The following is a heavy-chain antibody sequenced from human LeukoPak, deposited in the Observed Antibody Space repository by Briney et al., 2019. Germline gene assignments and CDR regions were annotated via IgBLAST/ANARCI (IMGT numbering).Heavy chain of an antibody. CDR3: ARSRYDDY. V-gene: IGHV3-7*01. Sequence: GGSLRLSCAASGFTLSSYWMNWVRQAPGKGLEWVANIKEDGSEKKYVDSVKGRFTISRDNAKNSLYLQMDGLRVEDTAVYYCARSRYDDYWGQGTLVTVSS. D-gene: IGHD2-15*01. J-gene: IGHJ4*02. CDR2: IKEDGSEK. CDR1: GFTLSSYW.